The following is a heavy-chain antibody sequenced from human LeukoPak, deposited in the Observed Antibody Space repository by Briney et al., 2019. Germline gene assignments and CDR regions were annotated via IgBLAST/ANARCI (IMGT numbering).Heavy chain of an antibody. CDR1: GGSISSYY. D-gene: IGHD2-8*01. J-gene: IGHJ6*03. V-gene: IGHV4-59*12. Sequence: PSETLSLTCTGSGGSISSYYWSWIRQPPGEGLEGIVYIYYSGRTNYNPSLKSRVTISLDTSTNHFSLKLSSVTAADTAVYFCARVRSGGVYYYYYMDVWGQGTPVTVS. CDR2: IYYSGRT. CDR3: ARVRSGGVYYYYYMDV.